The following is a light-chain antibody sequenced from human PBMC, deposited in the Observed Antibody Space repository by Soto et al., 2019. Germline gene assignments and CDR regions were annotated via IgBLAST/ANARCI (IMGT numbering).Light chain of an antibody. CDR1: SSDVGGYNY. Sequence: QSALTQPPSASGSPGQSVTISCTGTSSDVGGYNYVSWYQHHPGKAPKLMIYEVSKRPSGVPDRFSGSKSGNTASLTISGLQTEDEADYYCSSYTSSSTWVFGGGTKVTVL. CDR3: SSYTSSSTWV. J-gene: IGLJ3*02. CDR2: EVS. V-gene: IGLV2-8*01.